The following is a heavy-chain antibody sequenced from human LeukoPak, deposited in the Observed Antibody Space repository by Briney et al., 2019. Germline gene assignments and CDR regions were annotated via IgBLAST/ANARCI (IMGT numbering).Heavy chain of an antibody. CDR3: ARSLNWNDVGWFDP. CDR2: ISYDGTNK. J-gene: IGHJ5*02. CDR1: GFTFNTYG. Sequence: GGSLRLSCAVSGFTFNTYGIHWVRQTPNKGLEWVALISYDGTNKYYADSVKGRFTISRDNAKNSLYLQMNSLRAEDTAVFYCARSLNWNDVGWFDPWGQGTLVTVSS. V-gene: IGHV3-30*03. D-gene: IGHD1-1*01.